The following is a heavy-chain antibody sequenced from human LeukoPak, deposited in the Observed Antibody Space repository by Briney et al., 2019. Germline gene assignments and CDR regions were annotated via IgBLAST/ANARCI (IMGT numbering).Heavy chain of an antibody. D-gene: IGHD2-21*02. V-gene: IGHV4-59*01. Sequence: PSETLSLTCTVSGGSISSYYWSWIRQPPGKGLEWIGYIYYSGTTNYNPSLKSRVTLSVDTSKNQFSLKLSSVTAADTSVYYCARGDLSEYYFDYGGQGTLVTVSA. CDR3: ARGDLSEYYFDY. CDR1: GGSISSYY. CDR2: IYYSGTT. J-gene: IGHJ4*02.